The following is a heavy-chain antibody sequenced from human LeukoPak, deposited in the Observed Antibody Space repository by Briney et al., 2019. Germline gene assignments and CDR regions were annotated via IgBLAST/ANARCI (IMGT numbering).Heavy chain of an antibody. D-gene: IGHD6-19*01. Sequence: AGGSLRLSCAASGFTFSSYWMSWVRQAPGKGLEWVANIKQDGSEKYYVDSVKGRFTISRDNAKNSLYLQMNSLRAEDTAVYYCARAQEQWLVPVSWFDPWGQGTLVTISS. V-gene: IGHV3-7*01. CDR3: ARAQEQWLVPVSWFDP. CDR1: GFTFSSYW. J-gene: IGHJ5*02. CDR2: IKQDGSEK.